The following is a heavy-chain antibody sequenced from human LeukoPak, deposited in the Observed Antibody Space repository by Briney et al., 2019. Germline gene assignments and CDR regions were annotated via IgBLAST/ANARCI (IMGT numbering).Heavy chain of an antibody. Sequence: ASETLSLTCAVYGGSFSGYYWSWIRQPPGKGLEWIGEINHSGSTNYNPSLKSRVTISVDTSKNQFSLKLNSVTPEDTAVYYCARDLEGAAGGFDYWGQGTLVTVSS. CDR3: ARDLEGAAGGFDY. J-gene: IGHJ4*02. CDR2: INHSGST. D-gene: IGHD6-13*01. CDR1: GGSFSGYY. V-gene: IGHV4-34*01.